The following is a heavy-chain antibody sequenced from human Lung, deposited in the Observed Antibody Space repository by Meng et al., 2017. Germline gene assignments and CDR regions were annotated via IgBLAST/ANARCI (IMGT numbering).Heavy chain of an antibody. CDR1: GYNFPDYY. Sequence: HGPLGQLGAEGKKPGASVKVSCKPSGYNFPDYYIHWVRRAPGQGLEWMGRINPKSGDTHYAQKFQARVTMTGDTSISTAYMELSGLRSDDTAMYYCARDEDISAAGKLFGDYWGQGTLVTVSS. V-gene: IGHV1-2*06. D-gene: IGHD6-25*01. CDR3: ARDEDISAAGKLFGDY. J-gene: IGHJ4*02. CDR2: INPKSGDT.